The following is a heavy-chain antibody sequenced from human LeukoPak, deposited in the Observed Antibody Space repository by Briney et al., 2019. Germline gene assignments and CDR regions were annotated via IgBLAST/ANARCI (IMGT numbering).Heavy chain of an antibody. CDR1: GLTSSDHP. CDR3: AREQTTVFGVVGAFDI. Sequence: GGSLRLSCEVSGLTSSDHPMNWVRQAPGKGLEWVSYISGGTRLVIYYADSVKGRFTISRDNAKNSLYLQMNSLRAEDTAVYYCAREQTTVFGVVGAFDIWGQGTMVIVSA. V-gene: IGHV3-48*04. CDR2: ISGGTRLVI. D-gene: IGHD3-3*01. J-gene: IGHJ3*02.